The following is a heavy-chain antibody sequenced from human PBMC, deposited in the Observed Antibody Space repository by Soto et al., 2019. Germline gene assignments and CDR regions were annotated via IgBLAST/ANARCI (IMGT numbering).Heavy chain of an antibody. Sequence: GGSLRLSCAASGFTFSSYAMSWVRQAPGKGLEWVSAISGSGGSTYYADSVKGRFTISRDNSKNTLYLQMNSLRAEDTAVYYCAKFGELDCSGGSCRWPYYYYYMDVWGKGTTVTVSS. D-gene: IGHD2-15*01. CDR2: ISGSGGST. CDR1: GFTFSSYA. V-gene: IGHV3-23*01. J-gene: IGHJ6*03. CDR3: AKFGELDCSGGSCRWPYYYYYMDV.